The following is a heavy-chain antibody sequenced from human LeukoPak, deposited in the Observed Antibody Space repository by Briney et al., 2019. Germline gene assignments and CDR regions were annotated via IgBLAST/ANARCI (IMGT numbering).Heavy chain of an antibody. CDR3: ARGGTFVSDY. Sequence: GGSLRLSCAASGFTFSTFWMSWVPQAPGKGLGWVANIKEDGSEKYYVDSMEGRFTVSRDNAKNSLYLQMDSLRAEDTAVYYCARGGTFVSDYWGQGTLVTVSS. CDR1: GFTFSTFW. J-gene: IGHJ4*02. V-gene: IGHV3-7*01. D-gene: IGHD1-1*01. CDR2: IKEDGSEK.